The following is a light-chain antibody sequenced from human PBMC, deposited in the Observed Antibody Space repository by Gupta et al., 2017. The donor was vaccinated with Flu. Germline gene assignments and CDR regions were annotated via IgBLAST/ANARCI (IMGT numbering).Light chain of an antibody. J-gene: IGKJ4*01. CDR3: QQYSTSPLT. CDR2: MAS. V-gene: IGKV1-5*03. Sequence: DIQITHSPSTLSASVGDRVTITCRASQSISSWLAWYHQKPGKAPKILIQMASKVESGIPSRFSGSGSGTEFTLTISSLQPEDFAGYYCQQYSTSPLTFGGGTKVDIE. CDR1: QSISSW.